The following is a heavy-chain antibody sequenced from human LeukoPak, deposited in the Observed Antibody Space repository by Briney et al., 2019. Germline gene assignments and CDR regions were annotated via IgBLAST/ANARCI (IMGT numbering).Heavy chain of an antibody. J-gene: IGHJ4*02. CDR1: GFTFSSYW. Sequence: GSLRLSCAASGFTFSSYWMSWVRQPPGKGLEWIGSIYYSGSTYYNPSLKSRVTISVDTSKNQFSLKLSSVTAAGTAVYYCAREKDTAIKSLDYWGQGTLVTVSS. CDR2: IYYSGST. CDR3: AREKDTAIKSLDY. V-gene: IGHV4-39*07. D-gene: IGHD5-18*01.